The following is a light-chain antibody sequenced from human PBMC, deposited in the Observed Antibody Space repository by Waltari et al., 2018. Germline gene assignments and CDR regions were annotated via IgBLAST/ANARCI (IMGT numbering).Light chain of an antibody. V-gene: IGLV2-14*03. CDR3: TSYTSTNTVI. Sequence: QSALTPPASVSGSPGQSITLLCAGTRSDIRGYKLVSWYQQHPGKAPKLIIFDVTRWPSGVSHRFSGSKSGNTASLTISGLQAEDEADYYCTSYTSTNTVIFGGGTKVTVL. J-gene: IGLJ2*01. CDR2: DVT. CDR1: RSDIRGYKL.